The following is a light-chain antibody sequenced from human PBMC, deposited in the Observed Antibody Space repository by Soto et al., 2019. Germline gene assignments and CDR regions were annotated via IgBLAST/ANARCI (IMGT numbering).Light chain of an antibody. CDR2: EVS. J-gene: IGLJ2*01. Sequence: QSALTQPPSASGSPGQSVTISCTGTSSDVGGYNYVSWYQQHPGKAPKLMIYEVSKRPSGVPDRFSGSKSGNTASLTVSGLQAEDEADYYCSSYAGSNNFGLVFDGGTKLTVL. CDR1: SSDVGGYNY. CDR3: SSYAGSNNFGLV. V-gene: IGLV2-8*01.